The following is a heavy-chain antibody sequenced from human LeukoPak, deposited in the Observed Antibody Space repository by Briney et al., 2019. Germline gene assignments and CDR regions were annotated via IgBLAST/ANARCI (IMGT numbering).Heavy chain of an antibody. D-gene: IGHD2-2*01. CDR3: TRVGYCATTSCRTAFDI. CDR1: GFTFSSYA. V-gene: IGHV3-74*01. CDR2: INTDGSST. Sequence: GGSLRLSCAASGFTFSSYAMSWVRQAPGKGLEWVSRINTDGSSTSYADSVKGRFTISRDNAKNTLYLQMNSLRAEDTAVYFCTRVGYCATTSCRTAFDIWGQGTMVTVSS. J-gene: IGHJ3*02.